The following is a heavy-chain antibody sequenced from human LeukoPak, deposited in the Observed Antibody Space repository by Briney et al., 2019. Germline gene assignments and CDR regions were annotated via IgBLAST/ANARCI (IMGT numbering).Heavy chain of an antibody. J-gene: IGHJ4*02. CDR3: ARDHIAVRPGHFDY. D-gene: IGHD6-19*01. CDR1: GYTFTTYG. V-gene: IGHV1-18*01. CDR2: ISVYNGDT. Sequence: ASVKVSCKASGYTFTTYGINWLRQAPGQGLEWMGWISVYNGDTKFAQKFQARVTMTTDTSTSTAYMELRSLRSDDTAVYYCARDHIAVRPGHFDYWGQGTLVPVSS.